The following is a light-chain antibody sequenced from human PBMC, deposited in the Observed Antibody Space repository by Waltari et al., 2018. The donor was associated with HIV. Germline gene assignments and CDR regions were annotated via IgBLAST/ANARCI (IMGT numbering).Light chain of an antibody. V-gene: IGKV3-15*01. CDR1: ENVIIN. CDR2: GAS. Sequence: IVMTQSPATLSVSPGERATLSCRASENVIINLAWYQQKPVQPPRLLLFGASTRATDSPARFSGSGSGTEFTRTINSLQPEESAIYYCQQYGKWPHNFGGGTKVEVK. J-gene: IGKJ4*01. CDR3: QQYGKWPHN.